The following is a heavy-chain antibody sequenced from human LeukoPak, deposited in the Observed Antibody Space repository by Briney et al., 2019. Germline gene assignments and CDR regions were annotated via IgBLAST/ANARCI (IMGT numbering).Heavy chain of an antibody. CDR1: GFAFSSYW. CDR2: IKQDASEK. D-gene: IGHD1-14*01. V-gene: IGHV3-7*01. Sequence: PGGSLRLSCAASGFAFSSYWMSWVRQAPGKGLEWVANIKQDASEKYYVDSVKGRFTISRDNAKNSLYLQMNSLRVDDTAMYYCTTEGGYWGQGSLVTVSS. CDR3: TTEGGY. J-gene: IGHJ4*02.